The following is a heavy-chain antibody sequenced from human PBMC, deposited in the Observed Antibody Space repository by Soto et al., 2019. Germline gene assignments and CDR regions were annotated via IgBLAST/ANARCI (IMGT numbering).Heavy chain of an antibody. D-gene: IGHD5-18*01. CDR2: IYYSGST. CDR3: ARDHPHSYGVYYFDY. Sequence: SETLSLTCNVPGGSISNYYWSWIRQPPGKGLEWIGYIYYSGSTNYNPSLQSRVTISVDTSKNQVSLKVNSVTAADTAVYYCARDHPHSYGVYYFDYWGQGTPVTVSS. J-gene: IGHJ4*02. V-gene: IGHV4-59*01. CDR1: GGSISNYY.